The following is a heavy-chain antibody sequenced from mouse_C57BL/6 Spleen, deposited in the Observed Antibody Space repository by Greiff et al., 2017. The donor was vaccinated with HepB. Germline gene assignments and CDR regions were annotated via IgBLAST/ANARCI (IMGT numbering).Heavy chain of an antibody. CDR2: INPNNGGT. Sequence: EVQLQQSGPELVKPGASVKMSCKASGYTFTDYNMHWVKQSHGKSLEWIGYINPNNGGTSYNQKFKGKATLTVNKSSSTAYMELRSLTSEDSAVYYCARGERDYYGSSYGYFDVWGTGTTVTVSS. CDR3: ARGERDYYGSSYGYFDV. D-gene: IGHD1-1*01. V-gene: IGHV1-22*01. J-gene: IGHJ1*03. CDR1: GYTFTDYN.